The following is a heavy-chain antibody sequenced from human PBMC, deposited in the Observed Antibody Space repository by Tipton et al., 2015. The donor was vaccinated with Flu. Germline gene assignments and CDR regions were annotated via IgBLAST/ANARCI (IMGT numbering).Heavy chain of an antibody. CDR3: AGTEEGNDVCFDY. V-gene: IGHV3-53*01. CDR1: GFTVSSNY. D-gene: IGHD1-1*01. CDR2: IYSGGST. Sequence: SLRLSCAASGFTVSSNYMSWVRQAPGKGLEWVSVIYSGGSTYYADSVKGRFTISRDNSKNTLYLQMNSLRAEDTAVYYCAGTEEGNDVCFDYWGQGTLVTDSS. J-gene: IGHJ4*02.